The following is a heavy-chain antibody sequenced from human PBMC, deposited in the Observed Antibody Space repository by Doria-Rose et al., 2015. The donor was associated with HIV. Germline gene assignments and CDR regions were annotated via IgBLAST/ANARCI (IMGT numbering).Heavy chain of an antibody. CDR3: AKAPIIGPKDYFYMDV. CDR2: ISWDSGAI. V-gene: IGHV3-9*01. J-gene: IGHJ6*03. D-gene: IGHD3-3*01. Sequence: VQLVQSGGGLVQPGRSLRLSCVGSGFSFESYAMHWVRLAPGKGLEWVAGISWDSGAIGNADSVEGRFTISRDNAKKSVYHEMRSLRLENTAFYCCAKAPIIGPKDYFYMDVWGKGTSVTVSS. CDR1: GFSFESYA.